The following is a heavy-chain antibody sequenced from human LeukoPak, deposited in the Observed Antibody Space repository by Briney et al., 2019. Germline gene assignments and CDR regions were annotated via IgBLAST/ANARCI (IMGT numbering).Heavy chain of an antibody. CDR2: TNAGNGNT. V-gene: IGHV1-3*01. J-gene: IGHJ4*02. CDR3: ASGYYGSGSYFNPDY. CDR1: GYTFTSYA. D-gene: IGHD3-10*01. Sequence: GASVKVSCKASGYTFTSYAMHLVRQAPGQRLEWMGWTNAGNGNTKYSQKFQGRVTITRDTSSSTAYMELSSMRSEDTAVYYCASGYYGSGSYFNPDYWGQGTLVTGSS.